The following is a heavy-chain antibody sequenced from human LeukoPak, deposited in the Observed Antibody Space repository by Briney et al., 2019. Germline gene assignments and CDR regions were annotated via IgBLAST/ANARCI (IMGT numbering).Heavy chain of an antibody. CDR2: ISSSSSYT. V-gene: IGHV3-11*06. CDR1: GFTFSDYY. D-gene: IGHD5-24*01. CDR3: ARDSRGDGYHY. J-gene: IGHJ4*02. Sequence: PGESLRLSCVASGFTFSDYYMSWIRQAPGKGLEWVSYISSSSSYTNYADSVKGRFTISRDNAKNSLYLQMNSLRAEDTAVYYCARDSRGDGYHYWGQGTLVTVSS.